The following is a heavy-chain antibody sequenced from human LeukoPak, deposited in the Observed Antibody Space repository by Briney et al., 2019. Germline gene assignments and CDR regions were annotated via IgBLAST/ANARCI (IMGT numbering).Heavy chain of an antibody. CDR3: ATDFYDST. Sequence: GGSLRLSCATSGFTFSNAWMNWVRQAPGKGLEWVGRIRSNTDGGTIDYAAPVKGRFTLSRDDSKTTLYLQMNSLQTEDTAVYYCATDFYDSTWGQGTLVTVSS. CDR2: IRSNTDGGTI. J-gene: IGHJ5*02. CDR1: GFTFSNAW. D-gene: IGHD3-22*01. V-gene: IGHV3-15*07.